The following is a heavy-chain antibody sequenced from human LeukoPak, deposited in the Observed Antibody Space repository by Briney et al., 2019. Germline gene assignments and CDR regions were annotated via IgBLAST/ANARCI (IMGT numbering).Heavy chain of an antibody. D-gene: IGHD3-22*01. CDR2: ISGSGGNT. CDR1: GFTSSSYV. CDR3: AKSSGVRYNDSSSYFDY. Sequence: VGSLRLSCAASGFTSSSYVMSWVRQAPGKGLEWGSAISGSGGNTYYADSVKGRFTISRDNSKNTMYLQMNSLRAEDTAVYYCAKSSGVRYNDSSSYFDYWGQGTLVTVSS. V-gene: IGHV3-23*01. J-gene: IGHJ4*02.